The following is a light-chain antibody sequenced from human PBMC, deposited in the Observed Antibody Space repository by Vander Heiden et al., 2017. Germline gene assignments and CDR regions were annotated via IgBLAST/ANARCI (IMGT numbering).Light chain of an antibody. Sequence: DIQLTQSPSSLSASVGDRVTITCQATQDISNYLNWYQQQPGKAPKLLIYDASNLETGVPSRFSGSGSGTDFTFTISSRQPADVATYYCQHGDNLRLTFGQGTQVDIK. CDR2: DAS. V-gene: IGKV1-33*01. CDR3: QHGDNLRLT. J-gene: IGKJ3*01. CDR1: QDISNY.